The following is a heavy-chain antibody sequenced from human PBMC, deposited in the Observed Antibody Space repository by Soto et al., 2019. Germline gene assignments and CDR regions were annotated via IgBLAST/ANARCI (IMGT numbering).Heavy chain of an antibody. CDR2: IDPSDSYT. CDR3: ARTDGLVRGITKNWFDP. Sequence: GESLKISCKGSGYSFTRYWISWVRQMPGKGLEWMGRIDPSDSYTNYGPSFQGHVTMSVDKSTSTAYLQWRSLKASDTAMYYCARTDGLVRGITKNWFDPWGQGTLVTVSS. CDR1: GYSFTRYW. J-gene: IGHJ5*02. D-gene: IGHD3-10*01. V-gene: IGHV5-10-1*01.